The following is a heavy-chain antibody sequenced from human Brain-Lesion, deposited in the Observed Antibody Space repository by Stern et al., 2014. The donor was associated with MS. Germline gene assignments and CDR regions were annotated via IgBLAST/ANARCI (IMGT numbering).Heavy chain of an antibody. CDR1: GYTLTELS. CDR3: ATLSPGAGGNYYRHFDY. CDR2: FDPEDGET. D-gene: IGHD1-26*01. J-gene: IGHJ4*02. Sequence: VQLVESGAEVKKPGASVKVSCKVSGYTLTELSMHWVRQAPRKGLEWMGGFDPEDGETIHAQKFQGRVTMTEDTSTDPAYMELSSLRSEDTAVYYCATLSPGAGGNYYRHFDYWGQGTLVTVSS. V-gene: IGHV1-24*01.